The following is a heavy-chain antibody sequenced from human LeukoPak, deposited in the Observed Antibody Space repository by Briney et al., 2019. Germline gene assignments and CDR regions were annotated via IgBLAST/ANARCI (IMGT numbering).Heavy chain of an antibody. D-gene: IGHD6-13*01. CDR3: ARGGSSTWRIGYYFDF. J-gene: IGHJ4*02. V-gene: IGHV4-59*01. CDR2: IYSSGST. CDR1: GGSISSYY. Sequence: SETLSLTCTVSGGSISSYYWNWIRQAPRKGLEWIGFIYSSGSTNYNPSLKSRVTMSVDTSKNQFSLKLRSVTDADTAVYHCARGGSSTWRIGYYFDFWGQGTLVTVSS.